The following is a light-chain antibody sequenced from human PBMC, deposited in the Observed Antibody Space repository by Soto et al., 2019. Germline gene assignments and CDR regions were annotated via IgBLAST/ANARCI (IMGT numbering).Light chain of an antibody. Sequence: DIQMTQSPSTLSASVGDRVTITCRASQSISSWLAWYQQKPGTAPNLLIYKASTLQSGVPSRSSGSGSGTEFTLTISSLQPDDSATYYCQQYNDNWTFGQGTKVDIK. CDR3: QQYNDNWT. CDR2: KAS. CDR1: QSISSW. V-gene: IGKV1-5*03. J-gene: IGKJ1*01.